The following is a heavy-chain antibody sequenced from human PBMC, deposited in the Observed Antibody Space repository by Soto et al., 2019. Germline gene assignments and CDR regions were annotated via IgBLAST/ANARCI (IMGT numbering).Heavy chain of an antibody. Sequence: ASEKVSFKASGYTFTIYGISWVRQAPGQGHERMGWISAYKDNTNYAQKLQGRVTMTTDTSTSTAYMELRSLRSDDTAVYYCARDGVDIVATIPKIGTNYYYYGMDVWGQGTTVTVSS. J-gene: IGHJ6*02. CDR2: ISAYKDNT. CDR3: ARDGVDIVATIPKIGTNYYYYGMDV. CDR1: GYTFTIYG. V-gene: IGHV1-18*01. D-gene: IGHD5-12*01.